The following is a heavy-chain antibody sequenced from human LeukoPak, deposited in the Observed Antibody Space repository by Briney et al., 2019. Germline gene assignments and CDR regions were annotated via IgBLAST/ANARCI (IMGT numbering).Heavy chain of an antibody. J-gene: IGHJ4*02. CDR2: ISYDGSNK. Sequence: GRSLRLSCAASGFTFSSYAMHWVRQAPGKGLEWVAVISYDGSNKYYADSVKGRFTISRDNSKNTLYLQMNSLRAEDTAVYYCMSDQEKTYCSSTSCFYWGQGTLVTVSS. D-gene: IGHD2-2*01. CDR3: MSDQEKTYCSSTSCFY. CDR1: GFTFSSYA. V-gene: IGHV3-30-3*01.